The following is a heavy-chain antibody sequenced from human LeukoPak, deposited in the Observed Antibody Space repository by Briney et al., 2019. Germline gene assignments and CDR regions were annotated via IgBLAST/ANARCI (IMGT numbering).Heavy chain of an antibody. Sequence: SETLSLTCTVSGGSISSYYGSWIRQPAGEGLEWLGRIYTSGSTNYNPSLKSRVTISVDTSKNQFSLKLSSVTAADTAVYYCARAQWELLRSGAFHYWGQGTLVTVSS. CDR2: IYTSGST. D-gene: IGHD1-26*01. CDR1: GGSISSYY. V-gene: IGHV4-4*07. J-gene: IGHJ4*02. CDR3: ARAQWELLRSGAFHY.